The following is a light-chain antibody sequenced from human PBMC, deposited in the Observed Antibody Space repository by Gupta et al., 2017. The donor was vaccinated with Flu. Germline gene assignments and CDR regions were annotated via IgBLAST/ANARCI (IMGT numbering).Light chain of an antibody. Sequence: SLGERATINCRSSQSRLYSSKNKNYLAWYQQKPGQSPKLLFYWASTRESGVPDRFSGSGSGTDFTLTISSLQAEDVAVYFCQQDDSFPYTFGQGTKLEIK. CDR2: WAS. J-gene: IGKJ2*01. CDR1: QSRLYSSKNKNY. CDR3: QQDDSFPYT. V-gene: IGKV4-1*01.